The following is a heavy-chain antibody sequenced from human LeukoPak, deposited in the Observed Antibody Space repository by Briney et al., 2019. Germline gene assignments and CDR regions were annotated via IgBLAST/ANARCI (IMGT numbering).Heavy chain of an antibody. CDR3: ARGRLYYDILTGYKPDAFDI. V-gene: IGHV4-31*03. CDR1: GGSISSGGYY. Sequence: KPSQTLSLTCTVSGGSISSGGYYWSWIRQHPGKGLEWIGYIYYSGSTYYNPSLKSRVTISVDTSKNQFSLELSSVTAADTAVYYCARGRLYYDILTGYKPDAFDIWGQGTMVTVSS. J-gene: IGHJ3*02. CDR2: IYYSGST. D-gene: IGHD3-9*01.